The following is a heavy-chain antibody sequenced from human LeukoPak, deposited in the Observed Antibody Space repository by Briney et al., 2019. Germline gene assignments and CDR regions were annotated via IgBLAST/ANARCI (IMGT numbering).Heavy chain of an antibody. CDR2: IYYSGSP. Sequence: SETLSLTCTVSGGSISSSSYYWGWIRQPPGKGLEWIGSIYYSGSPYYNPSLKSRVTISVDTSKNQFSLKLSSVTAADTAVYYCARESTSRGDWFDPWGQGTLVTVSS. CDR1: GGSISSSSYY. V-gene: IGHV4-39*07. D-gene: IGHD3-10*01. CDR3: ARESTSRGDWFDP. J-gene: IGHJ5*02.